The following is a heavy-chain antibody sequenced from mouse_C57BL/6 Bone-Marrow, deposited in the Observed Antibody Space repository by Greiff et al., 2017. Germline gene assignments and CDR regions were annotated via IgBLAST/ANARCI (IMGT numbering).Heavy chain of an antibody. Sequence: EVQLQQSGAELVRPGASVKLSCTASGFNIKDDYMHWVKQRPEQGLEWIGWIDPENGDTEYASKFQGKATITADTSSNTAYRQLSSLTSEDTAVYYCTTYDYDGWYFDVWGTGTTVTVSS. J-gene: IGHJ1*03. CDR2: IDPENGDT. CDR1: GFNIKDDY. D-gene: IGHD2-4*01. V-gene: IGHV14-4*01. CDR3: TTYDYDGWYFDV.